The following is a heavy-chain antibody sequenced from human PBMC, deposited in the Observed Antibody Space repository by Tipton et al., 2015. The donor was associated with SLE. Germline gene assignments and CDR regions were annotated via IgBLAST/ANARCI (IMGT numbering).Heavy chain of an antibody. V-gene: IGHV4-59*01. Sequence: PGLVKPSETLSLTCSIFDGSIDIYYWHWIRQAPGKGLEWIGFIHHSGSTNYSPSLKSRVTMSVDTSKNQFSLQLNSVTAADTGVYYCARGVAIYWITYYDYYMDVWGKGTTVTVSS. CDR3: ARGVAIYWITYYDYYMDV. D-gene: IGHD2-2*03. CDR1: DGSIDIYY. J-gene: IGHJ6*03. CDR2: IHHSGST.